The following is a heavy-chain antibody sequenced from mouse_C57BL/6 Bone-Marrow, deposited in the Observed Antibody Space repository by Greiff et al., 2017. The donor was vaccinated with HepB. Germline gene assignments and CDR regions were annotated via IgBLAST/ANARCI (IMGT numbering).Heavy chain of an antibody. J-gene: IGHJ1*03. CDR2: ISSGSSTI. Sequence: EVKLQESGGGLVKPGGSLKLSCAASGFTFSDYGMHWVRQAPEKGLEWVAYISSGSSTIYYADTVKGRFTISRDNAKNTLFLQMTSLRSEDTAMYYCARTTVVTYWYFDVWGTGTTVTGSS. CDR3: ARTTVVTYWYFDV. V-gene: IGHV5-17*01. D-gene: IGHD1-1*01. CDR1: GFTFSDYG.